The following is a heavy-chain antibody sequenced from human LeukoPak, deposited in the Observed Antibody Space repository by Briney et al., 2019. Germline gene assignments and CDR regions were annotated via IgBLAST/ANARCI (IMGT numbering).Heavy chain of an antibody. CDR2: IYDSGST. CDR1: GGSISSGNW. Sequence: SETLSLTCAVSGGSISSGNWWGWVRLPPGKGLEWIGEIYDSGSTNTSPSLKSRVTISVDESRNQFSLKLSSVTAADAAIYYCARGYSGFLHYFDFWGQGTLVTVSS. V-gene: IGHV4-4*02. CDR3: ARGYSGFLHYFDF. D-gene: IGHD1-26*01. J-gene: IGHJ4*02.